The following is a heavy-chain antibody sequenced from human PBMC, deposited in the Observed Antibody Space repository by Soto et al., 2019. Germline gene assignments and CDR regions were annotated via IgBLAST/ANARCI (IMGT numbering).Heavy chain of an antibody. J-gene: IGHJ3*01. CDR1: GFTTSSYA. CDR2: ISGSEGST. CDR3: AKGHIVVVIAISCDVRSFDL. D-gene: IGHD2-21*01. Sequence: HPGGSLRLSCAASGFTTSSYAMSWVCQAPGKGLEWVSTISGSEGSTYYADSVKGRFTVSRDDCKNTVHLQMNSLRAEDTAVYYCAKGHIVVVIAISCDVRSFDLWGQGTLVTVSS. V-gene: IGHV3-23*01.